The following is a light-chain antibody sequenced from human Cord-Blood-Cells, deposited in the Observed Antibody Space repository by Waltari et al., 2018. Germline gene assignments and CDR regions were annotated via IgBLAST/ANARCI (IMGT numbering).Light chain of an antibody. CDR2: LGS. CDR3: MQALQTPFT. J-gene: IGKJ3*01. Sequence: DLGIPPFPLSLPVTPGEPASISFRSSQSLLHSNGYNYLDWYLQKPGQSPQLLIYLGSNRASGVPDRFSGSGSGTDFTLKISRVEAEDVGVYYCMQALQTPFTFGPGTKVDIK. CDR1: QSLLHSNGYNY. V-gene: IGKV2-28*01.